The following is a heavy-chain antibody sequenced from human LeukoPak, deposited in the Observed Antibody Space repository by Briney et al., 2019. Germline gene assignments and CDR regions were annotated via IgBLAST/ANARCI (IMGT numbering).Heavy chain of an antibody. CDR3: ARLRGQGYYYGSGSYYNPVSQNWFDP. V-gene: IGHV4-34*01. J-gene: IGHJ5*02. CDR1: GGSFSGYY. D-gene: IGHD3-10*01. Sequence: PSETLSLTCAVYGGSFSGYYWSWIRQPPGKGLEWIGEINHSGSTNYNPSLKSRVTISVDTSKNQFSLKLSSVTAADTAVYYCARLRGQGYYYGSGSYYNPVSQNWFDPWGQGTLDTVSS. CDR2: INHSGST.